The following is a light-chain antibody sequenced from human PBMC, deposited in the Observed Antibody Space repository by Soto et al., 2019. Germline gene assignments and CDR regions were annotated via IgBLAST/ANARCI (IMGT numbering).Light chain of an antibody. V-gene: IGKV1-9*01. CDR3: QQLNSYPPNT. Sequence: IQLTQSPSSLSASVGDRVTITCRASQGISSYLAWYQQKPGKAPKLLIYAASTLQSRVPSRFSGSGSGTDFTLTISSLQPEDFATYYCQQLNSYPPNTFGQGTKLEIK. CDR1: QGISSY. CDR2: AAS. J-gene: IGKJ2*01.